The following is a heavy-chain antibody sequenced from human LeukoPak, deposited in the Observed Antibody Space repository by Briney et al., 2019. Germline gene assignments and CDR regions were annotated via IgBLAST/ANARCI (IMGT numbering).Heavy chain of an antibody. CDR2: IRSKAYGGTT. Sequence: PGGSLRLSCTASGFTFGDYAMSWVRQAPGKGLEWVGFIRSKAYGGTTEYAASVKGRFTISRDDSKSIAYLQMNSLKTEDTAVYYCTATATPWSEDAFDIWGQGTMVTVSS. V-gene: IGHV3-49*04. CDR1: GFTFGDYA. CDR3: TATATPWSEDAFDI. D-gene: IGHD2-15*01. J-gene: IGHJ3*02.